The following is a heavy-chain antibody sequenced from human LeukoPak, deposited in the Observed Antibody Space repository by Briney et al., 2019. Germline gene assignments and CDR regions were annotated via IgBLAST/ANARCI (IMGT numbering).Heavy chain of an antibody. CDR1: GGTFSSYA. Sequence: SVKVSCKASGGTFSSYAISWVRQAPGQGLEWMGGIIPIFGTANYAQKFQGRVTITADESTGTAYMELSSLRSEDTAVYYCARGYYYDSSGYYYESFDYWGQGTLVTVSS. V-gene: IGHV1-69*13. CDR2: IIPIFGTA. D-gene: IGHD3-22*01. CDR3: ARGYYYDSSGYYYESFDY. J-gene: IGHJ4*02.